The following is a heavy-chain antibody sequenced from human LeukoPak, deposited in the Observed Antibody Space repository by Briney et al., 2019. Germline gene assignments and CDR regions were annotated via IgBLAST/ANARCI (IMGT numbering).Heavy chain of an antibody. J-gene: IGHJ4*02. CDR1: GFTFSSYW. D-gene: IGHD6-13*01. CDR2: INSDGSST. Sequence: GGSLRLSCAASGFTFSSYWMHWVRQAPGKGLVWVSRINSDGSSTSFADSVKGRFTISRDNAKNTLYLQMNSLRAEDTAVYYCARGGSSSWSPIDYWGQGTLVTVSS. V-gene: IGHV3-74*01. CDR3: ARGGSSSWSPIDY.